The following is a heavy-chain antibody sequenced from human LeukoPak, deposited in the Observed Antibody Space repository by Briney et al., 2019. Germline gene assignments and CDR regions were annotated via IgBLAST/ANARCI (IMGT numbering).Heavy chain of an antibody. CDR1: GDSISSDWY. V-gene: IGHV4-30-4*01. D-gene: IGHD3-3*01. J-gene: IGHJ2*01. CDR3: ARQGYDFWSGSEYWYFDL. Sequence: SETLSLTCTVSGDSISSDWYWSWIRQPPGKGLEWIGFIYYTGNTYYNPSLKSRVSISVDTSKNQFSLRLSSVTAADTAVYYCARQGYDFWSGSEYWYFDLWGRGTLVTVSS. CDR2: IYYTGNT.